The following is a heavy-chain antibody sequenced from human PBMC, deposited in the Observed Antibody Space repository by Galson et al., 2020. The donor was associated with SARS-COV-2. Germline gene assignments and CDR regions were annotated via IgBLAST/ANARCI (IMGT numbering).Heavy chain of an antibody. CDR1: GFTFSSYA. J-gene: IGHJ3*02. CDR2: ISYDGSNK. Sequence: QLGESLKISCAASGFTFSSYAMHWVRQAPSKGLEWVAVISYDGSNKYYADSVKGRFTISRDNSKNTLYLQMNSLRAEDTAVYYCARGNDLNAFDIWGQGTMVTVSS. V-gene: IGHV3-30*04. CDR3: ARGNDLNAFDI.